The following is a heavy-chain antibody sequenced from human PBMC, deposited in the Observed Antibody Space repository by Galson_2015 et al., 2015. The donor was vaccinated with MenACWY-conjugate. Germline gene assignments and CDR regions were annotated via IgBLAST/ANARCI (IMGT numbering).Heavy chain of an antibody. Sequence: SLRLSCAASGFTFSNAWMSWVRQAPGKGLEWVGRIKSKTDGGTTDYAAPVKGRFTISRDDSKNTLYLQMNSLKTEDTAVYYCTTDSYPLVVIPDYWGQGTLVTVSS. CDR1: GFTFSNAW. J-gene: IGHJ4*02. D-gene: IGHD3-22*01. CDR3: TTDSYPLVVIPDY. V-gene: IGHV3-15*01. CDR2: IKSKTDGGTT.